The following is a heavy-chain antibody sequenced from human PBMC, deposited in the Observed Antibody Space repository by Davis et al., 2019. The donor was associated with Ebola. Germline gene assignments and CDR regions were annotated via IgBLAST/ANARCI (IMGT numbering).Heavy chain of an antibody. CDR1: GFTFSSYS. J-gene: IGHJ4*02. D-gene: IGHD6-19*01. CDR3: AREMGIAVS. V-gene: IGHV3-7*03. CDR2: IKQDGNEK. Sequence: GGSLRLSCAASGFTFSSYSMNWVRQAPGKGLEWVANIKQDGNEKYYVDSVKGRFTISRDNAKNSLYLQMNSLRAEDTAVYYCAREMGIAVSWGQGTLVTVSS.